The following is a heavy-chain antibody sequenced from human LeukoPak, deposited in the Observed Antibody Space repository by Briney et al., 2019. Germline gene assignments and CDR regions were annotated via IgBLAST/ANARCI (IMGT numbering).Heavy chain of an antibody. J-gene: IGHJ6*03. CDR3: ARADYCSGGSCYLSMYV. D-gene: IGHD2-15*01. Sequence: ASVKVSCKASGGTFSSYAISWVRQAPGQGLEWMGGIIPIFGTANYAQKFQGRVTITADESTSTAYMELSSLRSEDTAVYDCARADYCSGGSCYLSMYVWGKGATVTISS. CDR1: GGTFSSYA. V-gene: IGHV1-69*13. CDR2: IIPIFGTA.